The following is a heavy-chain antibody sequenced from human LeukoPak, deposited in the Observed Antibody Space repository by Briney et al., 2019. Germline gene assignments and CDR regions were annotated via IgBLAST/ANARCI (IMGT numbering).Heavy chain of an antibody. V-gene: IGHV4-34*01. CDR3: ATYSSSWYVDY. Sequence: PSETLSLTCAVYGGSFSGYYWSWIRQPPGKGLEWIGEINHSGSTNYNPSLKSRVTISVDTSKNQFSLKLSSVTAADTAVYYCATYSSSWYVDYWGQGTLVTVS. D-gene: IGHD6-13*01. CDR1: GGSFSGYY. CDR2: INHSGST. J-gene: IGHJ4*02.